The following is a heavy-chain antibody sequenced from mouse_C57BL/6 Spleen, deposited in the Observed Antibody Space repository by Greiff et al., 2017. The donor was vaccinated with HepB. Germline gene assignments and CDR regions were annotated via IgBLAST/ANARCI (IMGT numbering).Heavy chain of an antibody. J-gene: IGHJ2*01. Sequence: VQLQQSGAELVRPGASVKLSCTASGFNIKDYYMHWVKQRPEQGLEWIVRIDPEDGDTEYAPKFQGKATMTADTSSNTAYLQLSSLTSEDTAVYYCTPFITTVGGTADYWGQGTTLTVSS. CDR1: GFNIKDYY. CDR2: IDPEDGDT. CDR3: TPFITTVGGTADY. D-gene: IGHD1-1*01. V-gene: IGHV14-1*01.